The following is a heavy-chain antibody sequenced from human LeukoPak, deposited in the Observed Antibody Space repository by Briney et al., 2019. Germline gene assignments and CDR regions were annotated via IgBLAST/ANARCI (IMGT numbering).Heavy chain of an antibody. D-gene: IGHD2/OR15-2a*01. CDR3: ARDSGAAFYPR. CDR2: IVPSGGTT. Sequence: NTGGSLRLSCAASGFTFTDYYMSWIRQAPGKGLEWVSGIVPSGGTTYYADSVKGRFTVSRDNAKNSLYLQMNSLRAEDTAVYYRARDSGAAFYPRWGQGTLVTVSS. V-gene: IGHV3-11*04. J-gene: IGHJ4*02. CDR1: GFTFTDYY.